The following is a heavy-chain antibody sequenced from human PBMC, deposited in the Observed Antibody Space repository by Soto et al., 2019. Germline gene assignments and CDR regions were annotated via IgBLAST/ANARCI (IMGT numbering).Heavy chain of an antibody. J-gene: IGHJ5*02. CDR1: GFTFSSSA. Sequence: EVQILESGGGLVQPAGSLRLSCAASGFTFSSSAMNWVRQATGKGLEWVSVTSGSDGNTYYADSVKGRFTISRDNSKNTLYLDMNSLRAEDTAVYFCAKSLNFHWQNWFDPWGQGTLVTVSS. V-gene: IGHV3-23*01. D-gene: IGHD1-1*01. CDR3: AKSLNFHWQNWFDP. CDR2: TSGSDGNT.